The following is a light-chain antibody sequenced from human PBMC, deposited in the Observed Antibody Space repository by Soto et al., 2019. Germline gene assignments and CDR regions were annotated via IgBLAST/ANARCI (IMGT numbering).Light chain of an antibody. Sequence: EVVITQSPATLSISPGESAPLSCRASQSVSSNLAWYQQKPGQAPRLLFYGASTRATGIPARFSGSGSGTDFTLTISSLQSEDFAVYYCHQYDYWPLTFGGGTKVDIK. CDR2: GAS. V-gene: IGKV3D-15*01. CDR3: HQYDYWPLT. CDR1: QSVSSN. J-gene: IGKJ4*01.